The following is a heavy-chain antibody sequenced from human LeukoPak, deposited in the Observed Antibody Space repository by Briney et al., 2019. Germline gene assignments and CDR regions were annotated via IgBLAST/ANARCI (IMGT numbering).Heavy chain of an antibody. J-gene: IGHJ1*01. Sequence: PGGSLRLSCAASGFTFSSYAMSWVRQAPGKGLEWVSGISGSGGSTYYADSVKGRFTISRDNSKNTLYLQMNSLRAEDTAVYYCAKDLRRGAVAEGEYFQHWGQGTLVTVSS. CDR1: GFTFSSYA. D-gene: IGHD6-19*01. CDR3: AKDLRRGAVAEGEYFQH. V-gene: IGHV3-23*01. CDR2: ISGSGGST.